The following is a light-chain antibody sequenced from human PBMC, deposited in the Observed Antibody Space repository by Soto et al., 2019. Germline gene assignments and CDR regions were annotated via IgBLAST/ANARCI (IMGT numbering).Light chain of an antibody. CDR1: QSVSSY. J-gene: IGKJ5*01. CDR2: GAS. CDR3: QQRTGWPMT. Sequence: EIVLTQSPATLSLSPGERATLSCRASQSVSSYLAWYQQRPGQAPRLLIYGASNRATGIPARFSGSGSGTDFTLTISSLEAEDFAVYYCQQRTGWPMTFGRGTRLEIK. V-gene: IGKV3-11*01.